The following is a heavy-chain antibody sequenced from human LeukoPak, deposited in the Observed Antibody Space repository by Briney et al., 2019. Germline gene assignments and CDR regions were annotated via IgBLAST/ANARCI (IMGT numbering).Heavy chain of an antibody. CDR2: IYYSGST. D-gene: IGHD6-19*01. J-gene: IGHJ4*02. V-gene: IGHV4-59*08. Sequence: PSETLSLTCTVSGGSISSYYWSWIRQPPGKGLEWIGYIYYSGSTNYNPSLKSRVTISVKTSKNQFSLKLSSVTAADTAVYYCARHSSGWYYFDYWGQGTLVTVSS. CDR3: ARHSSGWYYFDY. CDR1: GGSISSYY.